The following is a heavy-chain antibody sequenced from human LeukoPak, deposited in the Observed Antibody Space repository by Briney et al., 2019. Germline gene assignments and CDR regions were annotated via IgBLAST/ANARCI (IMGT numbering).Heavy chain of an antibody. Sequence: GGSLRLSCAASGFTFSSYGMHWVRQAPGKGLEWVAVIWHDGSNKYYADSVEGRFTISRDNSKYTLYLQMNSLRAEDTAVYYCARVYCAGGSCYYPPDFWGQGTLVTVSS. D-gene: IGHD2-15*01. CDR2: IWHDGSNK. J-gene: IGHJ4*02. CDR1: GFTFSSYG. CDR3: ARVYCAGGSCYYPPDF. V-gene: IGHV3-33*01.